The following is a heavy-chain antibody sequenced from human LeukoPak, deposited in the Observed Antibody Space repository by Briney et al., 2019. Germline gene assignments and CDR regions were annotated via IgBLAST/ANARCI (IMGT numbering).Heavy chain of an antibody. CDR2: ISYDGSNK. CDR3: AKVWSGHDYDDY. CDR1: GFTFSSYG. D-gene: IGHD5-12*01. Sequence: GGSLRLSCAASGFTFSSYGMHWVRQTPGKGLEWVAVISYDGSNKYYADSVKGRFTISRDNSKNTLYLQMNSLRVEDTAVYYCAKVWSGHDYDDYWGQGTLVTVSS. J-gene: IGHJ4*02. V-gene: IGHV3-30*18.